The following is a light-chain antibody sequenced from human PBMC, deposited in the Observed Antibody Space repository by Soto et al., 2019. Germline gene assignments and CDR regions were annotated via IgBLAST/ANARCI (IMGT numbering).Light chain of an antibody. CDR3: QSFDKYLSAVV. V-gene: IGLV1-40*01. CDR2: DNT. Sequence: QSVLTQPPSVSGAPGERVTISCTGSSSDIGAGYRVRWYQQVPGTAPKLLIYDNTNRTSGVSVRFSGSKSGTSASLAISGLQAEDEADYYCQSFDKYLSAVVFGGGTKLTV. J-gene: IGLJ2*01. CDR1: SSDIGAGYR.